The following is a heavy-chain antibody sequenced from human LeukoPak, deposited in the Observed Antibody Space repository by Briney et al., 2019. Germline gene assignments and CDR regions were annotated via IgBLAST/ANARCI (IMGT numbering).Heavy chain of an antibody. D-gene: IGHD2-8*01. V-gene: IGHV1-69*05. CDR2: IIPIFGTA. J-gene: IGHJ6*02. Sequence: SVKVSCKASGGTFSSYAISWVRQAPGQGLEWMGGIIPIFGTANYAQKFQGRVTITTDESTSTAYMELSRLRSDDTAVYYCARDRGVRLGMDVWGQGTTVTVSS. CDR3: ARDRGVRLGMDV. CDR1: GGTFSSYA.